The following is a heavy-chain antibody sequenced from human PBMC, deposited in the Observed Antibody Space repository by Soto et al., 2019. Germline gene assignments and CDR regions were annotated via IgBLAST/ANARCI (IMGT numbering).Heavy chain of an antibody. CDR1: GFIFSNYA. V-gene: IGHV3-23*01. Sequence: GVSLRLSCAPSGFIFSNYAMSWVRQARGKGLEWVSAISGSGADTYYTESVKGRFTISRDNFKNTLYLQMNSLRAEDTAVYYCAKDTGRGGGSVFDYWGQGTLVTVSS. CDR3: AKDTGRGGGSVFDY. J-gene: IGHJ4*02. CDR2: ISGSGADT. D-gene: IGHD2-15*01.